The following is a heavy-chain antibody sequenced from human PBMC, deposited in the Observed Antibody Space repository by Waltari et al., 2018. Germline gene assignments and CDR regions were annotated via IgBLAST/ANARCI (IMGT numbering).Heavy chain of an antibody. V-gene: IGHV1-69*05. Sequence: QVQLVQSGAEVKKPGSSVKVSCKASGGTFSSYAISWVRQAPGQGLEWMGGIIPSFGTANYAQKFQGRVTMTTGESTSTAYMELSSLRSEDTAVYYCARGARSLYYYYYGMDVWGQGTTVTVSS. J-gene: IGHJ6*02. CDR2: IIPSFGTA. CDR1: GGTFSSYA. CDR3: ARGARSLYYYYYGMDV.